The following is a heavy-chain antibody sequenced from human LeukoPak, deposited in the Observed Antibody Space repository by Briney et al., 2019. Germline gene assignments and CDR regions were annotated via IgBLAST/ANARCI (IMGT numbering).Heavy chain of an antibody. CDR3: AQVPEGH. CDR1: GFTFSTYW. Sequence: GGSLRLSCAASGFTFSTYWMSWIRQAPGKGLVWVSRISDNGGSVCYADSVKGRFTISRDNSKNTLYLQMNSLRAEDTAVYYCAQVPEGHWGQGTLVTVSS. V-gene: IGHV3-74*01. D-gene: IGHD1-14*01. CDR2: ISDNGGSV. J-gene: IGHJ4*02.